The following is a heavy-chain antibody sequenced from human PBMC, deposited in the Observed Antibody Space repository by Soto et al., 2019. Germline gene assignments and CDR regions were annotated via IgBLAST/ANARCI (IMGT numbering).Heavy chain of an antibody. D-gene: IGHD3-3*01. CDR2: IHYSGSA. CDR3: AREVTIFGGGMDV. Sequence: PSETLSLTCTVSGGSISSDGYYWSWIRQHPGKGLEWIGYIHYSGSASYTPSLKSRVLISVDTSKNQFSLKLSSVTAADTAVYYCAREVTIFGGGMDVWGQGTTVTVSS. J-gene: IGHJ6*02. V-gene: IGHV4-31*03. CDR1: GGSISSDGYY.